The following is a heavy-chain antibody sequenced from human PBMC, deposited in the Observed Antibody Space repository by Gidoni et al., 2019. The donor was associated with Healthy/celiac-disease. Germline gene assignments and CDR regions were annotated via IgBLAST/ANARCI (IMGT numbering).Heavy chain of an antibody. CDR3: ARDTPSPDY. V-gene: IGHV3-30-3*01. J-gene: IGHJ4*02. Sequence: QVQLVESGGGVVQPGRSLRLSCAASGFTFSSYAMHWVRQAPGKGLEWVAVISYDGSNKYYADSVKGRFTISRDNSKNTLYLQMNSLRAEDTAVYYCARDTPSPDYWGQGTLVTVSS. CDR1: GFTFSSYA. CDR2: ISYDGSNK.